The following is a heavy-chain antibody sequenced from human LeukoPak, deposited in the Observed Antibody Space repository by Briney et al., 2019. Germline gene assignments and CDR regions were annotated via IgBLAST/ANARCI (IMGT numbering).Heavy chain of an antibody. D-gene: IGHD6-19*01. Sequence: GGSPRLSCAASGFTFSSHSMNWVRQAPGKGLEWVSSISSSSSYIYYADSVKGRFTISRDNAKNSLYLQMNSLRAEDTAVYYCARVSPEGQQWLVHYYYYMDVWGKGTTVTVSS. CDR2: ISSSSSYI. CDR3: ARVSPEGQQWLVHYYYYMDV. CDR1: GFTFSSHS. J-gene: IGHJ6*03. V-gene: IGHV3-21*01.